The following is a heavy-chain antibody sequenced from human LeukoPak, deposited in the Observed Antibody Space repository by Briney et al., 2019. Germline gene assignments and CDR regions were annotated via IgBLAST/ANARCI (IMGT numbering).Heavy chain of an antibody. J-gene: IGHJ4*02. CDR2: IRYDGNNK. Sequence: GGSLRLSCAASGFSFSSYDMYWVRQAPGKGLEWVAFIRYDGNNKYYADSVKGRFTISRDNSESTLYLQLNSLRAEDTAVYYCTTITVASHFDYWGPGTMVTVSS. D-gene: IGHD6-19*01. CDR1: GFSFSSYD. V-gene: IGHV3-30*02. CDR3: TTITVASHFDY.